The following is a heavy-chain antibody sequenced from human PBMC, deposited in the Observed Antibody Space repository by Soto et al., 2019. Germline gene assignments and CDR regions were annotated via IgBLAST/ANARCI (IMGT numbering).Heavy chain of an antibody. Sequence: GGSLRLSCAASGFTFSSYAMSWVRQAPGKGLEWVSAISGSGGSTYYADSVKGRFTISRDNSKNTLYLQMNSLRAEDTAVYYCASSHLLGYCSSTSCPDYYYYMDVWGKGTTVTVSS. D-gene: IGHD2-2*01. CDR2: ISGSGGST. V-gene: IGHV3-23*01. CDR1: GFTFSSYA. CDR3: ASSHLLGYCSSTSCPDYYYYMDV. J-gene: IGHJ6*03.